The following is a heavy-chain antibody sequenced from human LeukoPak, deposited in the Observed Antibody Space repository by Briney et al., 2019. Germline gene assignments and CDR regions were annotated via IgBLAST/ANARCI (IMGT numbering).Heavy chain of an antibody. V-gene: IGHV3-74*01. CDR3: ASSIVVPGHY. Sequence: PGGSLRLSCTASGFTFSSYWMHWVRQAPGKGLVWVSHIGGDGITTGYADSVKGRFTISRDNAKNTLYLQMNSLRVEDTAVYYCASSIVVPGHYWGQGTLVTVSS. D-gene: IGHD6-19*01. CDR1: GFTFSSYW. J-gene: IGHJ4*02. CDR2: IGGDGITT.